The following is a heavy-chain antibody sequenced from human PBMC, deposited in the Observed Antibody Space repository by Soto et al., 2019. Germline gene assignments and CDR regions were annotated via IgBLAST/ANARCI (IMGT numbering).Heavy chain of an antibody. CDR1: GGSISSGDYY. Sequence: QVQLQESGPGLVKPSQTLSLTCTVSGGSISSGDYYWSWIRQPPGKGLEWIGYIYYSGSTYYHPSLKSRVTISVDPSKNQFSLKLSSVTAADTAVYYCAVYYDFWSGLDWFDPWGQGTLVTVSS. J-gene: IGHJ5*02. V-gene: IGHV4-30-4*01. CDR3: AVYYDFWSGLDWFDP. CDR2: IYYSGST. D-gene: IGHD3-3*01.